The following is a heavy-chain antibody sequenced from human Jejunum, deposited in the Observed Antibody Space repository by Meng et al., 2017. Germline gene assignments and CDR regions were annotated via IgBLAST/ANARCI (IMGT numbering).Heavy chain of an antibody. CDR1: GGSISDYY. J-gene: IGHJ4*02. D-gene: IGHD4-11*01. CDR3: ARGNEYSNYGADF. V-gene: IGHV4-34*01. Sequence: VKLQQWGAGLLKPSETLSLTCAVYGGSISDYYWTWIRQPPGKGLEWIGEINDSRSTNYNPSLKSRVTISVDTSKSQFYLRVSSVTAADTAVYYCARGNEYSNYGADFWGQGTLVTVSS. CDR2: INDSRST.